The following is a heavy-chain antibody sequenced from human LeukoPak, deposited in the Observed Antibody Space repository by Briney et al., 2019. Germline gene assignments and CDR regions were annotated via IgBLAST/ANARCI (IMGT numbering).Heavy chain of an antibody. CDR2: INPDSGGT. Sequence: ASVTVSFKASGYTFTGHYLHWVRQAPGQGVEWVGWINPDSGGTNYAQKFQGRVTMTRDTSISTAYMELSSLKSDDTAVFYCARTMTQYTDHALDYWGQGTLVTVSS. V-gene: IGHV1-2*02. J-gene: IGHJ4*02. CDR3: ARTMTQYTDHALDY. CDR1: GYTFTGHY. D-gene: IGHD2-2*02.